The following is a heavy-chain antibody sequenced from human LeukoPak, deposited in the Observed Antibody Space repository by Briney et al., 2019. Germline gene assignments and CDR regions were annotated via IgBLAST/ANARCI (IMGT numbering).Heavy chain of an antibody. D-gene: IGHD6-13*01. CDR1: GYTFTSYY. V-gene: IGHV1-46*01. CDR2: INPSGGST. J-gene: IGHJ4*02. CDR3: ARAGFSSSTSSDY. Sequence: ASVKVSCKASGYTFTSYYMHWVRQAPGQGLEWMGIINPSGGSTSYAQKFQGRVTMTTDTSTSTAYMELRSLRSDDTAVYYCARAGFSSSTSSDYWGQGTLVTVSS.